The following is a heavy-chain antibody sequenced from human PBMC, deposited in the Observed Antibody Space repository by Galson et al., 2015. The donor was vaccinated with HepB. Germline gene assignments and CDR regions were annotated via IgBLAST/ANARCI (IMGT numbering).Heavy chain of an antibody. CDR3: ARESGSYYHTTDAFDI. J-gene: IGHJ3*02. CDR2: IYYSGST. CDR1: GGSISSYY. Sequence: ETLSLTCTVSGGSISSYYWSWIRQPPGKGLEWIGYIYYSGSTNYNPSLKSRVTLSVDTSKNQFSLKLSSVTAADTAVYYCARESGSYYHTTDAFDIWGQGTMVTVSS. V-gene: IGHV4-59*01. D-gene: IGHD1-26*01.